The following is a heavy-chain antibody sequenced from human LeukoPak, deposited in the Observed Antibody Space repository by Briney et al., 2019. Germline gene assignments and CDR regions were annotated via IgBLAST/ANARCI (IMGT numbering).Heavy chain of an antibody. CDR3: VTSWVRQERDF. Sequence: GGSPRLSRAASGFSFRDYWMSWVRQAPGKGLEWVADIEPDGSGKTYVDSVKGRFTISRDNAQQSLYLQMDTLTAEDTAVYYCVTSWVRQERDFWGQGTLVTVSS. V-gene: IGHV3-7*01. D-gene: IGHD3-10*01. CDR1: GFSFRDYW. J-gene: IGHJ4*02. CDR2: IEPDGSGK.